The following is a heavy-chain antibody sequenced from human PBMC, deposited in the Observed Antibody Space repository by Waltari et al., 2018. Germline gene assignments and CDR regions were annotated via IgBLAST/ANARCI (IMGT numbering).Heavy chain of an antibody. Sequence: QVQLQQWGAGLLKPSETLSLTCAVSGGSFSGYSWSWIRQPPGKGLEWIGEINHSGSTNYNPSLKSRVTISVDTSKNQFSLKLSSVTAADTAVYYCARGRGGTGTTRHYYGMDVWGQGTTVTVSS. D-gene: IGHD1-7*01. CDR1: GGSFSGYS. V-gene: IGHV4-34*01. CDR2: INHSGST. J-gene: IGHJ6*02. CDR3: ARGRGGTGTTRHYYGMDV.